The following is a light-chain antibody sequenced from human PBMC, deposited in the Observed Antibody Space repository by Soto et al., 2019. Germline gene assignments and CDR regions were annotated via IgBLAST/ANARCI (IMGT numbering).Light chain of an antibody. CDR3: QQSDTYPLT. CDR1: QIISTW. J-gene: IGKJ5*01. Sequence: IQMTQSPSTLSASVGDRVTITCRASQIISTWLAWYQQKPGKAPKLLIYDSSSLRSGVPSRFSGSGSGTEFTLTISSLQADDFATYYCQQSDTYPLTFGQGTRLEIK. V-gene: IGKV1-5*01. CDR2: DSS.